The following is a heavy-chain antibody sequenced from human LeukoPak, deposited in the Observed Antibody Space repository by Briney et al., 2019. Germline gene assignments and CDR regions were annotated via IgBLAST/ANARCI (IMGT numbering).Heavy chain of an antibody. V-gene: IGHV4-59*01. Sequence: SETLSLTCTVSGGSISSYYWSWLRQPPGKGLEWLGYIYYSGSTNYNPSLKSRVTISVDTSKNQFSLKLSSVTAADTAVYYCARDLGSYYYYGMDDWGQGTTVTVSS. CDR3: ARDLGSYYYYGMDD. J-gene: IGHJ6*02. CDR2: IYYSGST. CDR1: GGSISSYY.